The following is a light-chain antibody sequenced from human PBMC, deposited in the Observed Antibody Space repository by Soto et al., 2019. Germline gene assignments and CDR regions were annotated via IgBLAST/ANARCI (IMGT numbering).Light chain of an antibody. J-gene: IGKJ1*01. CDR2: KAS. V-gene: IGKV1-5*03. Sequence: DIQMTQSPSTLYGSVGDRVTITCRASHTISSWLAWYQQKPGKAPKLLIYKASTLKSGVPSRFSGSGSGTEFTLTISSLQPDDFATYYCQHYNSYSEAFGQGTKVDI. CDR3: QHYNSYSEA. CDR1: HTISSW.